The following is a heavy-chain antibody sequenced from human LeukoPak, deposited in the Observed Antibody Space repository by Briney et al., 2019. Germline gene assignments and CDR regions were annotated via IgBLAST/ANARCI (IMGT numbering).Heavy chain of an antibody. D-gene: IGHD5-24*01. CDR2: INPNSGGT. CDR1: GYTFTGYY. V-gene: IGHV1-2*02. J-gene: IGHJ4*02. Sequence: ASVKVSCKASGYTFTGYYIHWVRQAPGQGLEWMGWINPNSGGTNYAQKFQGRVTMTRDTSISTAYMELSRLRSDDTAVYYCARDSRDGYNLFDYWGQGTLVTVSS. CDR3: ARDSRDGYNLFDY.